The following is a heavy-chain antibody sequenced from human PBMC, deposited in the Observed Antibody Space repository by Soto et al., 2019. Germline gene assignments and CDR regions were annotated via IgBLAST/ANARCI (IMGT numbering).Heavy chain of an antibody. Sequence: PSETLSLTCTVSGGSISSSSYYWGWIRQPPGKGLEWIGSIYYSGSTYYNPSLKSRVTISVDTSKNQFSLKLSSVTAADTAVYYCARTHDYGHMDVWGQGTTVTVSS. D-gene: IGHD3-16*01. CDR2: IYYSGST. V-gene: IGHV4-39*07. J-gene: IGHJ6*02. CDR1: GGSISSSSYY. CDR3: ARTHDYGHMDV.